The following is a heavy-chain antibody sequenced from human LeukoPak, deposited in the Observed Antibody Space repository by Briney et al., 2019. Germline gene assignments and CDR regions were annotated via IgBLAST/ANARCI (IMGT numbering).Heavy chain of an antibody. CDR1: GYTFTSYY. Sequence: ASVKVSCKASGYTFTSYYMHWVRQAPGQGLEWMGIINPSGGSTSYAQKFQGRVTMTRDMSTSTVYMELSSLRSEDTAVYYCARAKAGYYYDSSGYYANFDYWGQGTLVTVSS. V-gene: IGHV1-46*01. CDR2: INPSGGST. J-gene: IGHJ4*02. D-gene: IGHD3-22*01. CDR3: ARAKAGYYYDSSGYYANFDY.